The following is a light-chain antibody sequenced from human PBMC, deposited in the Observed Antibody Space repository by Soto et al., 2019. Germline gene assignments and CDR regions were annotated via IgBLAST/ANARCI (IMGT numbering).Light chain of an antibody. J-gene: IGKJ4*01. V-gene: IGKV3-15*01. CDR1: QSVSTN. CDR3: QHCDERQPNRS. Sequence: EIVMTQSPATLSVSPGERATLSCRASQSVSTNLAWYQQKPGQAPRLLIYAASVRATGIPARFSGSGSGTEFTLTISSLQSEDFAVYYCQHCDERQPNRSFGGGTKVEIK. CDR2: AAS.